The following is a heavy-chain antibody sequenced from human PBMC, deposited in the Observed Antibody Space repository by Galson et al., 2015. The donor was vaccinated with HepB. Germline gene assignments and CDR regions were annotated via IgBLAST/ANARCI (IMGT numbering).Heavy chain of an antibody. CDR3: ARDVLGRWEVFRYNYYGMGV. CDR1: GFTFSSYR. J-gene: IGHJ6*02. CDR2: LKQDGSEK. D-gene: IGHD1-1*01. Sequence: SLRLSCAASGFTFSSYRMSWVRQAPGKGLEWVANLKQDGSEKHYVDSVKGRFTISRDNIENSLYLQMNSLRAEDTAVYHCARDVLGRWEVFRYNYYGMGVWGQGTTVTVSS. V-gene: IGHV3-7*03.